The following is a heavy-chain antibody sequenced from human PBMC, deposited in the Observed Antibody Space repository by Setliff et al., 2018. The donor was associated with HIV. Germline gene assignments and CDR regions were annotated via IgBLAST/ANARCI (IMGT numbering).Heavy chain of an antibody. J-gene: IGHJ3*02. D-gene: IGHD3-3*01. Sequence: PSETLSLTCTVSGGSISRYYWSWIRQPAGKGLEWIGRIYTSGSTNYNPSLKSRVTMSVDTSKNQFSLKLSSVTAADTAVYYCARSFTYNFWSGLAGDAFDIWGQGTMVTVSS. CDR2: IYTSGST. CDR3: ARSFTYNFWSGLAGDAFDI. V-gene: IGHV4-4*07. CDR1: GGSISRYY.